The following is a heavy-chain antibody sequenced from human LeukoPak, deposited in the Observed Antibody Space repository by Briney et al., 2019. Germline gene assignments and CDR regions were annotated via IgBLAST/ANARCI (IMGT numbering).Heavy chain of an antibody. V-gene: IGHV3-15*01. D-gene: IGHD2-15*01. CDR3: TTGRSGGSCPY. J-gene: IGHJ4*02. CDR1: GFTFTNAW. Sequence: PGGSLRLSCAASGFTFTNAWMSWVRQAPGKGLEWVGRIKSKTDGGTTDYAAPVKGRFTISRDDSKNTLYLEMNSLKIEDTAVYYCTTGRSGGSCPYLGQGNLGTGFS. CDR2: IKSKTDGGTT.